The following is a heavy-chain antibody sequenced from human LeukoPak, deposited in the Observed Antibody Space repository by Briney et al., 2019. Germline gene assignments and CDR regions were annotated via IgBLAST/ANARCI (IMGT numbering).Heavy chain of an antibody. Sequence: ASVKVSCKASGYTFTRYDINWVRQATGQGLEWMGWMNPNSGNTGYAQKFQGRVTITRNTSISTAYMELSSLRSEDTAVYYCARGRGGYFDWGYYYYMDVWGKGTTVTVSS. CDR3: ARGRGGYFDWGYYYYMDV. V-gene: IGHV1-8*03. D-gene: IGHD3-9*01. CDR2: MNPNSGNT. CDR1: GYTFTRYD. J-gene: IGHJ6*03.